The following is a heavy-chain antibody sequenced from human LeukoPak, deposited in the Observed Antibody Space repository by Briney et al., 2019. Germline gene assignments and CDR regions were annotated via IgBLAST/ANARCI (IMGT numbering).Heavy chain of an antibody. CDR2: IIPVFHTA. CDR1: GEYFSSHG. Sequence: SVKVSCKTSGEYFSSHGISWVRQAPGQGLEWMGGIIPVFHTAKYAQNFQDRLTITTDESTDTVYMELSSLRSEDTAVYYCARDYNFDSSPYDDGLDIWGQGTMVTVSS. CDR3: ARDYNFDSSPYDDGLDI. V-gene: IGHV1-69*05. D-gene: IGHD3-22*01. J-gene: IGHJ3*02.